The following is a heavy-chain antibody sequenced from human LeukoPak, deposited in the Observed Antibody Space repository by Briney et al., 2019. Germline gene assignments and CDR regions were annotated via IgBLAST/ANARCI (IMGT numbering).Heavy chain of an antibody. V-gene: IGHV4-39*02. CDR3: ARDLSLGGAFDI. J-gene: IGHJ3*02. CDR2: IYSTGST. CDR1: GGSISSSSYY. D-gene: IGHD1-26*01. Sequence: SETLSLTCTVSGGSISSSSYYWGWIRQPPGKGLEWIGTIYSTGSTYYNPSLESRVTMSVDMSTNQFSLRLSSVAASDTAVYYCARDLSLGGAFDIWGQGTMVTVSS.